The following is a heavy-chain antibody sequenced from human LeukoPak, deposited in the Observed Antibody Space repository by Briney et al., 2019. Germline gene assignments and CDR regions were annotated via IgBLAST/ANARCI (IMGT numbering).Heavy chain of an antibody. J-gene: IGHJ4*02. V-gene: IGHV1-2*02. D-gene: IGHD3-16*02. Sequence: ASVKVSCKASGCTFTGYYLHWVRQAPGQGLEWMGWISRNSGGTNYAQKFQGRVTIARDTSIRSVYMELNRLTADHTAVYYFPRANVSPIYDYAWGSYRYGYFDYWGQGPLVTVSS. CDR3: PRANVSPIYDYAWGSYRYGYFDY. CDR2: ISRNSGGT. CDR1: GCTFTGYY.